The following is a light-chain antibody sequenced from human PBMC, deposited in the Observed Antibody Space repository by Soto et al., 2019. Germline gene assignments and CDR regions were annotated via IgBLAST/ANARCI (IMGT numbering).Light chain of an antibody. V-gene: IGLV4-69*01. Sequence: QSVLTQSPSASASLGASVKLTCTLSSGHSSYAIAWHQQQPEKGPRYLMKLNSDGSHSKGDGIPDRFSGSSSGAERYLTISSLPSEDEADYYCQTWGTDIVVFGGGTQLTVL. J-gene: IGLJ2*01. CDR3: QTWGTDIVV. CDR2: LNSDGSH. CDR1: SGHSSYA.